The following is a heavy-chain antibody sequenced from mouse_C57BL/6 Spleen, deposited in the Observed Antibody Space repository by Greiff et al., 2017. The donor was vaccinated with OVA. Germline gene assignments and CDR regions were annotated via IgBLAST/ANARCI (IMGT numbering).Heavy chain of an antibody. J-gene: IGHJ2*01. CDR2: ISSGSSTI. CDR1: GFTFSDYG. D-gene: IGHD1-1*01. Sequence: EVKLVESGGGLVKPGGSLKLSCAASGFTFSDYGMHWVRQAPEQGLEWVAYISSGSSTIYYADTVKGRFTISRDNAKNTLFLQMTSLRSEDTAMYYCARYGPTGFDYWGQGTTLTVSS. V-gene: IGHV5-17*01. CDR3: ARYGPTGFDY.